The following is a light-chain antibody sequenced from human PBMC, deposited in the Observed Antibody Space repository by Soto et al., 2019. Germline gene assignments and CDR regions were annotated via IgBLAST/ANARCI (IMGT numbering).Light chain of an antibody. CDR2: DVS. CDR3: CSYAGSYTVEEV. CDR1: SSDVGGYNY. V-gene: IGLV2-11*01. J-gene: IGLJ2*01. Sequence: QSALTQPRSVSGSPGQSVTISCTGTSSDVGGYNYVSWYQQHPGKAPKLMIYDVSKRPSGVPDRFSGSKSGNTASLTISGLQAEDEADYYCCSYAGSYTVEEVFGGGTKVTVL.